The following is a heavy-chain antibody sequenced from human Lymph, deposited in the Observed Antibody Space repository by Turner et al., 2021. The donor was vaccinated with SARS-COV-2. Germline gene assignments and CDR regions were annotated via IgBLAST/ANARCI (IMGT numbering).Heavy chain of an antibody. CDR1: GITVSSNY. J-gene: IGHJ4*02. CDR2: VYAGGST. CDR3: ARHNGGRLDY. Sequence: EVQLVESGGGLVQPGGSLRLSCAASGITVSSNYMSWVRQAPGKGLEWVSVVYAGGSTFYADSVKGRFTISRDKSKNTLYLQMNSLRAEDTAVYYCARHNGGRLDYWGQGTLVTVSS. D-gene: IGHD3-16*01. V-gene: IGHV3-66*04.